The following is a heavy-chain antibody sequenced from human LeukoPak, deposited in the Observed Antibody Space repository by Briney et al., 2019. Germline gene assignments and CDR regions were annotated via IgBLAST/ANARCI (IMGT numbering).Heavy chain of an antibody. J-gene: IGHJ4*02. CDR2: FDPEDGET. CDR1: GYTLTELS. D-gene: IGHD6-6*01. Sequence: ASVKVSCKVSGYTLTELSMHWVRQAPGKGLEWMGGFDPEDGETIYAQKFQGRVTMTEDTSTDTAYMELSGLRSEDTAVYYCATDRSSSSDNDYWGQGTLVTVSS. V-gene: IGHV1-24*01. CDR3: ATDRSSSSDNDY.